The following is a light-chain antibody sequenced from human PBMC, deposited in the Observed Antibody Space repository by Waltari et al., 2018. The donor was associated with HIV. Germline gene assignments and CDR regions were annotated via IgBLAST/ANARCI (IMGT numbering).Light chain of an antibody. Sequence: EIMMTQSPATLSVSPGARATLSCRASQSVNTNLAWYQQKPGQDPRLLIYGASTRATGIPARFSGSGSGTDFTLTISSLQSEDSVTYYCQQYNNWPLAFGGGTKVEIK. CDR2: GAS. CDR3: QQYNNWPLA. J-gene: IGKJ4*01. V-gene: IGKV3-15*01. CDR1: QSVNTN.